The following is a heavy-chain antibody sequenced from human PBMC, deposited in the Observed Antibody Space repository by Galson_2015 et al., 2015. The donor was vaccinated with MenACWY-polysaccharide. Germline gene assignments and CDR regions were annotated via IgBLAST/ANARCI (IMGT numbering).Heavy chain of an antibody. Sequence: SLRLSCAASGVTFSNYWMSWVRQGPGKGLEWVANIKQDGSEKYYVDSVKGRFTISRDNAKSSLYLQMNSLRGEDTAVYYCARVLGYCRSTSCLGFNWYFDLWGRGTLVTVSS. CDR2: IKQDGSEK. CDR3: ARVLGYCRSTSCLGFNWYFDL. J-gene: IGHJ2*01. V-gene: IGHV3-7*01. D-gene: IGHD2-2*01. CDR1: GVTFSNYW.